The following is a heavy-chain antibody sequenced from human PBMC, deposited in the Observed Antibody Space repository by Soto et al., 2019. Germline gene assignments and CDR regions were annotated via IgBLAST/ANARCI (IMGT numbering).Heavy chain of an antibody. V-gene: IGHV1-18*01. CDR2: ISAYNGNT. J-gene: IGHJ4*02. CDR1: GYTFTSYG. D-gene: IGHD6-13*01. Sequence: ASVKVSCKASGYTFTSYGISWVRQAPGQGLEWMGWISAYNGNTNYAQKLQGRVTMTTDTSTSTAYMELSSLRSEDTAVYYCAADTYSSSWYTNFDYWGQGTLVTVSS. CDR3: AADTYSSSWYTNFDY.